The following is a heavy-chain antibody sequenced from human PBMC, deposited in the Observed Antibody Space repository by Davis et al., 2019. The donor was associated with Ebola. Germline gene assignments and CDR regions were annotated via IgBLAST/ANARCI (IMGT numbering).Heavy chain of an antibody. D-gene: IGHD3-9*01. Sequence: GESLKTPCAASGFTVSSNYISWVRQAPGKGLEYVSAISSNGGSTYYADSVKGRFTIPRDNSKNILYLKMSSLRAEDPTVYYCVKVTGPAHFDYWGQGTLVTVSS. V-gene: IGHV3-64D*08. CDR1: GFTVSSNY. CDR2: ISSNGGST. CDR3: VKVTGPAHFDY. J-gene: IGHJ4*02.